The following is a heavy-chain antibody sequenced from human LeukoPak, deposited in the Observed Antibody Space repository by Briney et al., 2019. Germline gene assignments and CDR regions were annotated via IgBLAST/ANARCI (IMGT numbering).Heavy chain of an antibody. CDR3: AKEMKPWMHFDY. J-gene: IGHJ4*02. CDR2: ISHDGTNT. Sequence: GGSLRLSCAASGFTFSRSAVHWVRQAPGKGLEWVAVISHDGTNTDYTDSVKGRFTISRDNSKNTLYLQMNSLRAEDTAVYYCAKEMKPWMHFDYWGQGTLVTVSS. V-gene: IGHV3-30*18. CDR1: GFTFSRSA. D-gene: IGHD5-12*01.